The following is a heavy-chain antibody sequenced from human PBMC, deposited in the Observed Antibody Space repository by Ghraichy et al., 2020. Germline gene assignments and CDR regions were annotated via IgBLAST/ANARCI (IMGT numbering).Heavy chain of an antibody. CDR1: GGSISSYY. Sequence: SETLSLTCTVSGGSISSYYWSWIRQPPGKGLEWIGYIYTSGSTNYNPSLKSRVTISVDTSKNQFSLKLSSVTAADTAVYYCARKRGSYYYFDYWGQGTLVTVSS. CDR2: IYTSGST. V-gene: IGHV4-4*09. D-gene: IGHD1-26*01. CDR3: ARKRGSYYYFDY. J-gene: IGHJ4*02.